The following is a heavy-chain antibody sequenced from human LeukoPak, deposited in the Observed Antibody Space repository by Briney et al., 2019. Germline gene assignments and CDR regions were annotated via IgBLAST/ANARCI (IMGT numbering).Heavy chain of an antibody. Sequence: PGGSLRLSCAASGFTFSNYAMHWVRQAPGKGLEWVAVISYDETNKYYADSVKGRFTISRDNSKNTLYLQMNSLRAEDTAVYYCAKAREYSSGWYPSPADYWGQGTLVTVSS. CDR3: AKAREYSSGWYPSPADY. J-gene: IGHJ4*02. CDR1: GFTFSNYA. D-gene: IGHD6-19*01. V-gene: IGHV3-30*04. CDR2: ISYDETNK.